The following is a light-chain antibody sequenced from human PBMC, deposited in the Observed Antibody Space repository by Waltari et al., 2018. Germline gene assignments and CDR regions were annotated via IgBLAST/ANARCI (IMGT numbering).Light chain of an antibody. V-gene: IGKV1-39*01. CDR3: QQSYSSRS. CDR2: GAS. CDR1: RRISTS. Sequence: DIQMTQSPSSLSASVGDRVTVTCRAGRRISTSLNWYQQKPGKAPTPRIFGASTLHSGVPSRFNGSGSGTDFTLTISNLQPEDFATYYCQQSYSSRSFGQGTKLEIK. J-gene: IGKJ2*03.